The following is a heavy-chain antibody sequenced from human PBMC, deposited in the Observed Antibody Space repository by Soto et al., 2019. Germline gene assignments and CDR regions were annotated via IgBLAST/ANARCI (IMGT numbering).Heavy chain of an antibody. CDR2: ISPHKGDT. V-gene: IGHV1-18*01. Sequence: GASVKVSCKTSGYTFSSIGISWVRQAPGQGLEWMGWISPHKGDTYYAQRLQGRVTMTTDTSTSTAHMELRSLRSDDTAVYFCARDLDGSGSYYTNYWGQGTLVTVSS. CDR3: ARDLDGSGSYYTNY. D-gene: IGHD3-10*01. CDR1: GYTFSSIG. J-gene: IGHJ4*02.